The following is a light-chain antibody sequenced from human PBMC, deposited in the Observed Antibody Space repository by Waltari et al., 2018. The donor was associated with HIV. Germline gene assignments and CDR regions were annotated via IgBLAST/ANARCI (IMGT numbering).Light chain of an antibody. Sequence: QSVLTQPSSVSADPGPQVTHPCSGSTSNIVNTYVSCSQQLPETAPKLHINNYTKQPSGIPDRFSCAESGTAATLDITVLQPGDEAEYDCGTWDSSLSAPLFGGGTKLTVL. V-gene: IGLV1-51*01. CDR3: GTWDSSLSAPL. J-gene: IGLJ2*01. CDR2: NYT. CDR1: TSNIVNTY.